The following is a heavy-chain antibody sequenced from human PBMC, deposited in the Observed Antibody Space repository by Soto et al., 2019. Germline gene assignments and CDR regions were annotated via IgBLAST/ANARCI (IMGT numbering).Heavy chain of an antibody. CDR2: IYYSGST. CDR1: GGSISNYY. Sequence: PSETLSLTCTVSGGSISNYYWSWIRQPPGKGLEWIGYIYYSGSTNYNPSLKSRVTISVDTSKNQFSLILSSVTAADTAVYYCARVGVAASFDYWGQGTLVTAPQ. D-gene: IGHD2-15*01. V-gene: IGHV4-59*01. CDR3: ARVGVAASFDY. J-gene: IGHJ4*02.